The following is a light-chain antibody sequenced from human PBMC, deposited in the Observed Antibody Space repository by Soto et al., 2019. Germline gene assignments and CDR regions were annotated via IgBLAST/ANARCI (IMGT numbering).Light chain of an antibody. V-gene: IGKV1-39*01. CDR1: QTISTY. CDR3: QQSIGIPYT. J-gene: IGKJ2*01. Sequence: DIQMTQSPSALSASVGDRVTITCRASQTISTYLNWYQQKPGKAPKLLIYAASTLQSGVPSRFSRSGSWTAFTLTIYRLHPEDFASYYRQQSIGIPYTFGQGTRLEIK. CDR2: AAS.